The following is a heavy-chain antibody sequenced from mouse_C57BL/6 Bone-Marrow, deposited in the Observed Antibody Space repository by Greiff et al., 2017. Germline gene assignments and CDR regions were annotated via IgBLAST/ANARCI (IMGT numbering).Heavy chain of an antibody. CDR1: DSEVFPIAY. J-gene: IGHJ4*01. V-gene: IGHV15-2*01. D-gene: IGHD1-1*01. CDR2: ILPSIGRT. Sequence: VKLQQSGSELRSPGSSVKLSCKDFDSEVFPIAYMSWVRQKPGHGFEWIGGILPSIGRTIYGEKFEDKATLDADTLSNTAYLELNSLTSEDSAIYYWERQGDGSPYYYAMDYWGQGTSVTVSS. CDR3: ERQGDGSPYYYAMDY.